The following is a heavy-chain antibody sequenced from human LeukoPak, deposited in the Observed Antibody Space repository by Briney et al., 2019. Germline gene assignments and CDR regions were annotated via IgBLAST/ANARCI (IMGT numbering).Heavy chain of an antibody. CDR3: ARDHYTNYYYYGMDV. V-gene: IGHV1-18*04. D-gene: IGHD4-11*01. J-gene: IGHJ6*04. CDR2: ISAYNGNT. Sequence: ASVKVSCKASGYTFTSYGISWVRQAPGQGLEWMGWISAYNGNTNYAQKLQGRVTMTTDTSTSTAYVELRSLRSDGTAVYYCARDHYTNYYYYGMDVWGKGTTVTVSS. CDR1: GYTFTSYG.